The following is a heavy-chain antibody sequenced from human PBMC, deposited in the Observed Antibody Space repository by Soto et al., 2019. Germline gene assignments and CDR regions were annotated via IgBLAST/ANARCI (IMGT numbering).Heavy chain of an antibody. J-gene: IGHJ3*02. CDR1: GDTFTSYA. V-gene: IGHV1-3*01. CDR3: ARDNYYGSGSYYTLGI. D-gene: IGHD3-10*01. CDR2: INAGNGNT. Sequence: ASVKVSCKASGDTFTSYAMHWVRQAPGQRLEWMGWINAGNGNTNYAQKFQGWVTMTRDTSISTAYMELSRLRSDDTAVYYCARDNYYGSGSYYTLGIWGQGTMVTVSS.